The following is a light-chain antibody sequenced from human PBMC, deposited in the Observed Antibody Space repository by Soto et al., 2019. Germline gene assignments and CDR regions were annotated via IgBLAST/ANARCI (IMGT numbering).Light chain of an antibody. CDR2: DAS. CDR3: QQYDKLVT. J-gene: IGKJ1*01. V-gene: IGKV1-33*01. CDR1: QDIRKY. Sequence: DVQMPQSPSSLSASIGDRVTITCQASQDIRKYLNWYQQKPGKAPDLLIHDASNLETGVPSRFSGSGSGTLFTFTISSLQPEDIATYYCQQYDKLVTFGRGTKV.